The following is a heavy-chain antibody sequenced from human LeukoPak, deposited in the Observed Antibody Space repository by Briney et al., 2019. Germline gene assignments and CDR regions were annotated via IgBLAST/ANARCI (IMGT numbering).Heavy chain of an antibody. CDR1: GFTFSNYN. D-gene: IGHD6-6*01. J-gene: IGHJ4*02. V-gene: IGHV3-21*04. CDR3: SLEVAWSSIAARPPN. Sequence: PGGSLRLSCAASGFTFSNYNMNWVRQAPGKGLEWVSYISSSSTNIYYTDSVKGRFTISRDNSKNTLYLQMNSLRAEDTAVYYCSLEVAWSSIAARPPNWGQGTLVTVSS. CDR2: ISSSSTNI.